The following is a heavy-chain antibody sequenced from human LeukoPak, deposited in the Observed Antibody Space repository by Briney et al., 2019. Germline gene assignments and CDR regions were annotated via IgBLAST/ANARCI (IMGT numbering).Heavy chain of an antibody. D-gene: IGHD3-22*01. CDR1: GFTFSNYA. CDR3: SRGQSSGYYYFDY. V-gene: IGHV3-23*01. Sequence: GGSQRLSCAASGFTFSNYAMSWVRQAPGKGLEWVSGIGSSGGTTYYSDSVKGRFTISRDNSKNTLYLEMNSLRAEDTAVYYCSRGQSSGYYYFDYWGQGTLVTVSS. J-gene: IGHJ4*02. CDR2: IGSSGGTT.